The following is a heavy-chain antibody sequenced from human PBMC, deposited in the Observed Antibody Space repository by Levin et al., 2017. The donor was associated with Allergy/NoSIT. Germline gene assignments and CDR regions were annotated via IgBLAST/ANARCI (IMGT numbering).Heavy chain of an antibody. Sequence: ASVKVSCKASGYTFTGYYMHWVRQAPGQGLEWMGWINPNSGGTNYAQKFQGRVTMTRDTSISTAYMELSRLRSDDTAVYYCARVVFFGGPRDWFDPWGQGTLVTVSS. CDR1: GYTFTGYY. CDR2: INPNSGGT. D-gene: IGHD3-3*01. V-gene: IGHV1-2*02. J-gene: IGHJ5*02. CDR3: ARVVFFGGPRDWFDP.